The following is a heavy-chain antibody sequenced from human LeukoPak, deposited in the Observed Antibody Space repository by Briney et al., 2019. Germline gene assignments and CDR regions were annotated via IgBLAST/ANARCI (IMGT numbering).Heavy chain of an antibody. CDR1: GGSFSGYY. CDR2: INHSGST. J-gene: IGHJ2*01. D-gene: IGHD6-19*01. CDR3: ARGLAVAGTRYFDL. V-gene: IGHV4-34*01. Sequence: KPSETLSLTCGVYGGSFSGYYWSWIRQPPGKGLEWIGEINHSGSTNYNPSLKSRVTISIDTSKNQFSLKLSSVTAADTAVYYCARGLAVAGTRYFDLWGRGTPVTVSS.